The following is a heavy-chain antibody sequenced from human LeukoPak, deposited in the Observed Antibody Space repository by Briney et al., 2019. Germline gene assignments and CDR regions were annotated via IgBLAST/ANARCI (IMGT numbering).Heavy chain of an antibody. J-gene: IGHJ6*03. CDR2: INSNSGGT. Sequence: ASVKVSCKASGYTFTDYYIHWVRQAPGQGLEWMGWINSNSGGTNYAQKFQGRVTMTRDTSTTTAYMELNRLRSDDTAVYYCARVRRPEYSSSSYYYYMDVWGKGTTVTVSS. CDR1: GYTFTDYY. V-gene: IGHV1-2*02. CDR3: ARVRRPEYSSSSYYYYMDV. D-gene: IGHD6-6*01.